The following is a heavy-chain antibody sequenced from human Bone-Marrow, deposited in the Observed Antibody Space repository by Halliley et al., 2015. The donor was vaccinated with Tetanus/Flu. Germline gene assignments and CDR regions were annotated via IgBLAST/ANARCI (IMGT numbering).Heavy chain of an antibody. D-gene: IGHD2-8*01. Sequence: SLRLSCSASGFNFRTYSMYWVRQAPGKGLQYVSAITSNGGRSFSADSVKGRITISRDNSNNTLHLQLSSLRIEDTAVYYCAKGLTLTPMLLFAHWGRETLVTVSS. CDR1: GFNFRTYS. CDR2: ITSNGGRS. J-gene: IGHJ4*02. V-gene: IGHV3-64D*06. CDR3: AKGLTLTPMLLFAH.